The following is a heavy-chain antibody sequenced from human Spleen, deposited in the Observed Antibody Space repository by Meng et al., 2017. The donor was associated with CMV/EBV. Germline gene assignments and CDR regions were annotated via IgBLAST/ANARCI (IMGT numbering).Heavy chain of an antibody. Sequence: GESLKISCAASGFTVSSNYMSWVRRAPGKGLEWVSSLTGDGLNTYYADSMKDRFSVSRDNSKNILFLQMTSLRAEDTAVYYCAKVRGRESYFFAMDVWGQGTTVTVSS. J-gene: IGHJ6*02. CDR3: AKVRGRESYFFAMDV. CDR2: LTGDGLNT. CDR1: GFTVSSNY. V-gene: IGHV3-23*01. D-gene: IGHD3-10*01.